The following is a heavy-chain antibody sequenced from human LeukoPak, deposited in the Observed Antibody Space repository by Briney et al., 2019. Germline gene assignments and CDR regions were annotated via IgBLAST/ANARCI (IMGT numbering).Heavy chain of an antibody. V-gene: IGHV3-30*02. J-gene: IGHJ4*02. CDR1: GFTFSSYG. CDR3: AKDDGDNEDYFDY. CDR2: IRYDGSNK. D-gene: IGHD4-17*01. Sequence: GGSLRLSCAASGFTFSSYGMHWVRQAPGKGLEWVAFIRYDGSNKYYADSVKGRFTISRDSSKNTLYLQMNSLRAEDTAVYYCAKDDGDNEDYFDYWGQGTLVTVSS.